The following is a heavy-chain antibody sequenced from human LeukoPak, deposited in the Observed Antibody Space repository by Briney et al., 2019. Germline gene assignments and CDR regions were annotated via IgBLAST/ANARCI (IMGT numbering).Heavy chain of an antibody. J-gene: IGHJ5*02. CDR2: IYNSGVT. CDR3: AKQLDSRPS. CDR1: GGSISSHSYY. D-gene: IGHD2-2*03. V-gene: IGHV4-39*07. Sequence: SETLSLTCTVSGGSISSHSYYWVLIRQPPGKRLEWIGSIYNSGVTYYNPSLKSRVTISVDTSKNQFYLKLRSVTAADTAVYYCAKQLDSRPSWGQGTLVTVSS.